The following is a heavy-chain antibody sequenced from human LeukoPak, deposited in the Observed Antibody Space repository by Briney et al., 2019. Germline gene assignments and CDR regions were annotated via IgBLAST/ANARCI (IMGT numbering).Heavy chain of an antibody. CDR3: ARDNDSRDPPHFDY. CDR2: INPDNGGT. J-gene: IGHJ4*02. V-gene: IGHV1-2*02. CDR1: GYTFADYY. Sequence: GASVKVSCKASGYTFADYYMNWVRQAPGQGLEWMGWINPDNGGTNYAQKFQGRAIMTRDTSITTVYMELSGLRSDDTAIYYCARDNDSRDPPHFDYWGQGTLVTVSS. D-gene: IGHD3-16*01.